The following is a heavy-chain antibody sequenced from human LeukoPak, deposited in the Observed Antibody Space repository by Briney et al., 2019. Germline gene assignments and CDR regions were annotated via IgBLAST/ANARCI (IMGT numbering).Heavy chain of an antibody. CDR3: ARHGSSSDSETFDI. D-gene: IGHD2-2*01. Sequence: SETLSLTCTVSGVSISRSSYYWGWIRQPPGKGLEWIASIYYSGSIYYNPSLQSRVTISLDTSKNQFSLKLSSVTAADTAVYYCARHGSSSDSETFDIWGQGTMVTVSS. CDR2: IYYSGSI. J-gene: IGHJ3*02. V-gene: IGHV4-39*01. CDR1: GVSISRSSYY.